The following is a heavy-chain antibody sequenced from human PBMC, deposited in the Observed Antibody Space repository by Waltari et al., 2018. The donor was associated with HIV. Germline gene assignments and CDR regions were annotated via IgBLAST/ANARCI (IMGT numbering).Heavy chain of an antibody. Sequence: EVQLVESGGGLVKPGESLRLSCAASGFTLTNAWMSWVRQAPGKGLGGFGRIKSEDDGRTTDYAAPVKGRFTISRDDSKNALYLQMNSLKTEDTVLYYCTSTGGGITDYWGQGTLVTVSS. CDR2: IKSEDDGRTT. D-gene: IGHD2-15*01. V-gene: IGHV3-15*01. J-gene: IGHJ4*02. CDR1: GFTLTNAW. CDR3: TSTGGGITDY.